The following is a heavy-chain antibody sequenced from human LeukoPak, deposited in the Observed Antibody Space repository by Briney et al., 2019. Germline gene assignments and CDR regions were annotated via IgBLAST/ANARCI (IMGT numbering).Heavy chain of an antibody. D-gene: IGHD5-24*01. Sequence: PSETLSLTCTVSGGSISIYSWSWIRQPSGKGLEWIGYIYYSGSTNYNPSLKSRVTISVDTSKNQFSLKLSSVTAADTAVYYCARDGYNDAFDIWGQGTMVTVSS. V-gene: IGHV4-59*01. CDR2: IYYSGST. CDR1: GGSISIYS. CDR3: ARDGYNDAFDI. J-gene: IGHJ3*02.